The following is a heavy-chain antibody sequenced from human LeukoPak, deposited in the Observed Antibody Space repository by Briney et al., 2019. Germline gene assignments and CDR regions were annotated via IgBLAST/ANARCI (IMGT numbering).Heavy chain of an antibody. V-gene: IGHV4-59*01. CDR3: ARSLGYCSAGSCFPFDY. D-gene: IGHD2-15*01. Sequence: PSETLSLTCTVSGGSIGSYYWSWIRQPPGKGLEWIGYIYYSGSTNYNPSLKSRVTVSVDTSKNQFSLKLSSVTTADTAVYYCARSLGYCSAGSCFPFDYWGQGTLVTVSS. CDR1: GGSIGSYY. J-gene: IGHJ4*02. CDR2: IYYSGST.